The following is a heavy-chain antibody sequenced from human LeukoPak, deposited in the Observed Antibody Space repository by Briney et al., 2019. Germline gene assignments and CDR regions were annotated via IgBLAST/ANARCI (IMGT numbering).Heavy chain of an antibody. J-gene: IGHJ4*02. CDR1: GYTFTSYG. Sequence: ASVKVSCKASGYTFTSYGISWVRQAPGQGLERMGWISAYNGNTNYAQKLRGRVTMTTDTSTSTAYMELRSLRSDDTAVYYCARGRYYYDSSGYFDYWGQGTLVTVSS. D-gene: IGHD3-22*01. V-gene: IGHV1-18*01. CDR3: ARGRYYYDSSGYFDY. CDR2: ISAYNGNT.